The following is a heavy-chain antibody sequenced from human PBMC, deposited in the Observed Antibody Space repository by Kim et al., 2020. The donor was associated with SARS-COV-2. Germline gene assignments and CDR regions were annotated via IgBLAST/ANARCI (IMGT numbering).Heavy chain of an antibody. CDR3: APGGRCSSTSCPRKDWFDP. CDR1: GFTFSSYT. V-gene: IGHV3-48*02. J-gene: IGHJ5*02. Sequence: GGSLRLSCAASGFTFSSYTMNWVRQAPGKGLEWVSYISSSSSTIYYADSVKGRFTISRDNAKNSLYLQMNSLRDEDTAVYYCAPGGRCSSTSCPRKDWFDPWGRGTLVTVSS. CDR2: ISSSSSTI. D-gene: IGHD2-2*01.